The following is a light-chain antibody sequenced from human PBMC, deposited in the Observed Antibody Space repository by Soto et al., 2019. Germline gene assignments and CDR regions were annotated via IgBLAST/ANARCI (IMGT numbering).Light chain of an antibody. J-gene: IGKJ1*01. V-gene: IGKV1-17*01. Sequence: IQMTQSPSSLSASVGDRVTLTCRASQGIRNDLGWYQQKPGKAPKVLIYAASTLQSGVPSRFSGSASATEFTLTISSLQPDDFATYYCQQYKSFWTFGQGTKVDIK. CDR3: QQYKSFWT. CDR1: QGIRND. CDR2: AAS.